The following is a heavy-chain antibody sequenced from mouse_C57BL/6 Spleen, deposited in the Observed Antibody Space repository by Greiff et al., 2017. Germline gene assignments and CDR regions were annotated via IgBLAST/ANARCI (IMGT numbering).Heavy chain of an antibody. CDR1: GYTFTSYG. V-gene: IGHV1-81*01. CDR2: IYPRSGNT. CDR3: ARSFYDYGLAWYSD. Sequence: VQLQQSGAELARPGASVKLSCKASGYTFTSYGISWVKPRTGQGLEWIGEIYPRSGNTYYNEKFKGKAILNADKSSSTEYMELRNLTADNTAVYFCARSFYDYGLAWYSDWGQGTLVTVSA. D-gene: IGHD2-4*01. J-gene: IGHJ3*01.